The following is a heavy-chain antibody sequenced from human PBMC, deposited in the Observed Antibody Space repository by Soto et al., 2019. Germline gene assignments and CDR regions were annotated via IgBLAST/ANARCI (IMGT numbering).Heavy chain of an antibody. CDR2: IIPIFGTA. V-gene: IGHV1-69*01. CDR1: GGTFSSYA. CDR3: AGCGGGSGYFDQRAFDY. J-gene: IGHJ4*02. D-gene: IGHD3-9*01. Sequence: QVQLVQSGAEVKKPGSSVKVSCKASGGTFSSYAISWVRQAPGQGLEWMGGIIPIFGTANYAQKFQGRVTITADESTSSACMGRGSMGSEDTAVYYWAGCGGGSGYFDQRAFDYWGQGALVTVSS.